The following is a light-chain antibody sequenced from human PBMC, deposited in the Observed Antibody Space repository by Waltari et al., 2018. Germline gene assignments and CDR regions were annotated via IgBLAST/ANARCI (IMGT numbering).Light chain of an antibody. J-gene: IGKJ1*01. Sequence: EIMLTQSPGTLSLSPGERDTLSCRASQSISRYLAWYQQKPGQAPRLLIYEASSRATGIPDRFSGSGSGTDFSLTISRLEPEDFAVYYCQKYGTLPATFGQGTKVEIK. CDR1: QSISRY. CDR3: QKYGTLPAT. CDR2: EAS. V-gene: IGKV3-20*01.